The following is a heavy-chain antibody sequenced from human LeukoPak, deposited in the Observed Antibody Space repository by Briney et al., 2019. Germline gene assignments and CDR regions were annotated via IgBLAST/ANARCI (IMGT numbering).Heavy chain of an antibody. Sequence: GSLRLSCAASGFTFSLYWMNWVRRAPGKGLEWVAVISYDGSNKYYADSVKGRFTISRDNSKNTLYLQMNSLRAEDTAVYYCASRVGLGAFDIWGQGTMVTVSS. CDR2: ISYDGSNK. J-gene: IGHJ3*02. V-gene: IGHV3-30-3*01. CDR3: ASRVGLGAFDI. D-gene: IGHD2-2*01. CDR1: GFTFSLYW.